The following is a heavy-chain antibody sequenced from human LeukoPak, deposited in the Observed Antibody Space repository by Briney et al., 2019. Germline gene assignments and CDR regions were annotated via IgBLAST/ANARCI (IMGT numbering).Heavy chain of an antibody. D-gene: IGHD3-10*01. Sequence: GGSLRLSCAASGFTFSTYTMAWVRQAPGGGLEGVSGISGNGGRTYYADSVKGRFAISGDDSKSTLYLQMNSLRGEDTAVYYCAKDFGRNLGGPGYWGRGTLVIVSS. V-gene: IGHV3-23*01. CDR3: AKDFGRNLGGPGY. CDR1: GFTFSTYT. J-gene: IGHJ4*02. CDR2: ISGNGGRT.